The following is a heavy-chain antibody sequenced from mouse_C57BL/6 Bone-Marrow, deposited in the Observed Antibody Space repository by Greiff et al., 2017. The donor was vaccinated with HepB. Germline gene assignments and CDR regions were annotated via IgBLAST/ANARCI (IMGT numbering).Heavy chain of an antibody. CDR2: ISSGSSTI. V-gene: IGHV5-17*01. D-gene: IGHD2-1*01. J-gene: IGHJ2*01. Sequence: EVQLVESGGGLVKPGGSLKLSCAASGFTFSDYGMHWVRQAPEKGLEWVAYISSGSSTIYYADTVKGRFTISRDNAKNTLFLQMTSLRSEDKAMYYCAYGNYFYFDYWGQGTTLTVSS. CDR3: AYGNYFYFDY. CDR1: GFTFSDYG.